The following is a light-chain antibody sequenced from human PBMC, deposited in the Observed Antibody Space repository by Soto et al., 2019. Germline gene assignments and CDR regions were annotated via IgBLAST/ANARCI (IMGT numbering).Light chain of an antibody. CDR2: GNN. CDR3: QSYDSSLSGWV. CDR1: SSNIGAAYD. J-gene: IGLJ3*02. V-gene: IGLV1-40*01. Sequence: QSVLTQPPSVSGAPGQKVTISCTRSSSNIGAAYDVHWYQHLPGTAPKLLIYGNNNRPSGVPDRFSGSKSGTSASLAITGLQAEDEADYYCQSYDSSLSGWVSGGGTKLTVL.